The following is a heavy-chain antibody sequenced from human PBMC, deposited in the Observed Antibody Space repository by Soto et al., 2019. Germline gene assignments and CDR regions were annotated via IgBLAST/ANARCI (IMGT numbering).Heavy chain of an antibody. CDR2: IRSKAYGGTT. D-gene: IGHD3-22*01. J-gene: IGHJ4*02. Sequence: GGSLRLSCTASGFTFSDYAMSWFRQAPGKGLEWVGFIRSKAYGGTTEYAASVKGRFTISRDDSKSIAYLQMNSLKTEDTAVYYCTANSSGLPVLWGQGTLVTVSS. CDR1: GFTFSDYA. V-gene: IGHV3-49*03. CDR3: TANSSGLPVL.